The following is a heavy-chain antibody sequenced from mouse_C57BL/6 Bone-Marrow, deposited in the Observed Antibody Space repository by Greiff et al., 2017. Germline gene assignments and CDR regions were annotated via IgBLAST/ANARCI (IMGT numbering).Heavy chain of an antibody. CDR2: IDPDNGGT. CDR3: TTRNFGGGAY. V-gene: IGHV14-4*01. Sequence: VQLQQSGAELVRPGASVKLSCTASGFNIKDDYMYWVKQRPEQGLEWIGWIDPDNGGTEYASKFQGKATITADTSSNTAYLQLSSLTSEDTAVYYCTTRNFGGGAYWGQGTLVTVSA. J-gene: IGHJ3*01. D-gene: IGHD1-1*02. CDR1: GFNIKDDY.